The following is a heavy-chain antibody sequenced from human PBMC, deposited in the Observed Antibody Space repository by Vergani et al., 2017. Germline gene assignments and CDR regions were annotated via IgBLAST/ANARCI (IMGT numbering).Heavy chain of an antibody. CDR3: ARVVPTYYCDSSGPYYFDY. J-gene: IGHJ4*02. CDR2: IHYSGST. D-gene: IGHD3-22*01. Sequence: QVQLQESGPGLVKPSQTLSLTCTVSGGSISSGDYYWCCIRQPPGRGLVWIGYIHYSGSTYYNPSLKSRVTISVDTSKNQFSLKLSSVTAADTAVYYCARVVPTYYCDSSGPYYFDYWGQGTMVTVSS. V-gene: IGHV4-30-4*01. CDR1: GGSISSGDYY.